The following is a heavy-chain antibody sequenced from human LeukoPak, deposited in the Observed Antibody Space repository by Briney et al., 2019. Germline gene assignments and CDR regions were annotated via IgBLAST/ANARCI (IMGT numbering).Heavy chain of an antibody. CDR2: ISGSGGST. J-gene: IGHJ4*02. V-gene: IGHV3-23*01. Sequence: PGGSLRLSCAASGSTFSSYAMSWVRQAPGKGLEWVSAISGSGGSTYYADSVKGRFTISRDNSKNTLYLQMNSLRAEDTAVYYCAKDKLLYRYFDYWGQGTLVTVSS. D-gene: IGHD3-10*01. CDR3: AKDKLLYRYFDY. CDR1: GSTFSSYA.